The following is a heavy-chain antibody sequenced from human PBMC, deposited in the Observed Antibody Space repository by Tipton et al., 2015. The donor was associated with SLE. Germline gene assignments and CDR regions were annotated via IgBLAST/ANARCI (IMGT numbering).Heavy chain of an antibody. CDR1: GFNFGRYG. D-gene: IGHD3-10*01. J-gene: IGHJ4*02. CDR3: VKRGPYYSGPGSYSDY. CDR2: IESDGNNE. Sequence: SLRLSCIASGFNFGRYGIHWVRQAPGKGLEWVAFIESDGNNEYYPDSVKGRFTISRDNSKSTLYLQMNSLRTEDTAVYYCVKRGPYYSGPGSYSDYWGQGTLVTVSS. V-gene: IGHV3-30*02.